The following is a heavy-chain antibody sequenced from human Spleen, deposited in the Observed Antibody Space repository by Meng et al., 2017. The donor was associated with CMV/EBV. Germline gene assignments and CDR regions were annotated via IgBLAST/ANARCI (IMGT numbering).Heavy chain of an antibody. D-gene: IGHD6-6*01. CDR3: ARDGGSSVS. CDR1: GFTFDDYA. J-gene: IGHJ5*02. V-gene: IGHV3-43D*04. CDR2: ISWDGGST. Sequence: EVQLVGSGGVVVQPGGSLRLSCAASGFTFDDYAMHWVRQAPGKGLEWVSLISWDGGSTYYADSVKGRFTISRDNSKNSLYLQMNSLRAEDTAVYYCARDGGSSVSWGQGTLVTVSS.